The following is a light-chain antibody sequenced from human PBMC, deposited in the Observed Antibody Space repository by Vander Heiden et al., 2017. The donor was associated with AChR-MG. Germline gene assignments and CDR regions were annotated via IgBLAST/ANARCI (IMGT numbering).Light chain of an antibody. CDR3: AAWDDSLAGPV. CDR1: SSNIGSHH. J-gene: IGLJ1*01. V-gene: IGLV1-47*01. Sequence: QSLLTQPPSASETPGQRVTISCSRSSSNIGSHHVSWYQHLPGTAPKLIMYRNNQRPSGVPDRFSASKSGTSASLAISGLRSEDEADYFCAAWDDSLAGPVFGSGTKLTVL. CDR2: RNN.